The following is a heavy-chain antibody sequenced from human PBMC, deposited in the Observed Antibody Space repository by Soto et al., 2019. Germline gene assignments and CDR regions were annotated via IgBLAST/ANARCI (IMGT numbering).Heavy chain of an antibody. D-gene: IGHD1-26*01. CDR2: IIPIFGTA. V-gene: IGHV1-69*13. J-gene: IGHJ3*02. CDR1: GGTFSSYT. Sequence: SGKVSCKASGGTFSSYTISWVRQAPGQGLEWMGRIIPIFGTANYAQRSQGRVTITADESTSTAYMELSSLRSEDTAVYYCARDKWYRGDSYAFDIWGQGTMVTVSS. CDR3: ARDKWYRGDSYAFDI.